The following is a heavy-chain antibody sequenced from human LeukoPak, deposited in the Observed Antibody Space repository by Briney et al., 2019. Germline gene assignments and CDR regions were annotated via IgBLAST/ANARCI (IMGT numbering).Heavy chain of an antibody. CDR3: AKGGSGYVKGFDY. V-gene: IGHV3-23*01. J-gene: IGHJ4*02. CDR2: ISGSGGST. D-gene: IGHD5-12*01. CDR1: GFTFSSYA. Sequence: PGGSLRLSCAASGFTFSSYAMSWVRQAPGKGLEWASAISGSGGSTYYADSVKGRFTISRDNSKNTLYLQMNSLRAEDTAVYYCAKGGSGYVKGFDYWGQGTLVTVSS.